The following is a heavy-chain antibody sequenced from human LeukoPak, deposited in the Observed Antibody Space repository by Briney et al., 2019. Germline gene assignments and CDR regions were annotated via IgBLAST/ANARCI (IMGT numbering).Heavy chain of an antibody. J-gene: IGHJ3*02. Sequence: SETLSLTCTVSGGSISSYYWSWIRQPAGKGLEWIGRIYTGGSTNYNPSLKSRVTISVDKSKNQFSLKLSSVTAADTAVYYCAKVAVSSWLVREGAFDIWGQGTMVTVSS. CDR1: GGSISSYY. CDR3: AKVAVSSWLVREGAFDI. V-gene: IGHV4-4*07. D-gene: IGHD3-10*01. CDR2: IYTGGST.